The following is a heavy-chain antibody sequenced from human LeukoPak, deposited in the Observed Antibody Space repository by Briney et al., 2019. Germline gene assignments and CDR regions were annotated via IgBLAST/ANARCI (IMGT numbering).Heavy chain of an antibody. CDR3: TRLSVIGGYHLMDV. CDR1: GFMFSDHY. V-gene: IGHV3-72*01. CDR2: IRNKVKNYSA. J-gene: IGHJ6*04. Sequence: GGSLRLSCAASGFMFSDHYMDWVRQAPGKGLEWIGRIRNKVKNYSADYAASVKGRFTISRDDSKNSTYLQMNSLKIEDTAVYYSTRLSVIGGYHLMDVWGKGTTVTASS. D-gene: IGHD2-21*01.